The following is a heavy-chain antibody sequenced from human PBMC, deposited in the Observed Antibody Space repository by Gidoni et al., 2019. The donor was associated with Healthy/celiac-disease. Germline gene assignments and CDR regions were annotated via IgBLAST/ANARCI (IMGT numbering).Heavy chain of an antibody. V-gene: IGHV3-30*03. D-gene: IGHD6-13*01. CDR1: GFTFSSYG. Sequence: QVQLVESGGGVVQPGRSLRLSCAASGFTFSSYGMHWVRQAPGKGLEWVAVISYDGSNKYYAYAVKVRFTISRDNSKNTLYLQMNSLRAEDTAVYYCARESSSWYVYYYMDVWGKGTTVTVSS. CDR2: ISYDGSNK. CDR3: ARESSSWYVYYYMDV. J-gene: IGHJ6*03.